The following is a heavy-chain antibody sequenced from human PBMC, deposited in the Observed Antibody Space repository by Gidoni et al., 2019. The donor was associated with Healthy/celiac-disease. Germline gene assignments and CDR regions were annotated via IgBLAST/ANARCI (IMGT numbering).Heavy chain of an antibody. CDR3: ARGEWELLWAFDI. CDR1: GFTFSSYS. V-gene: IGHV3-48*02. CDR2: ISSSSSTI. D-gene: IGHD1-26*01. Sequence: EVQLVESGGGLLHPGGSLRLSCAAFGFTFSSYSMTWVRQAPGKGLEWVTYISSSSSTIYYADSVKGRFTISRDNAKNSLYLQMNSLRDEDTAVYYCARGEWELLWAFDIWGQGTMVTVSS. J-gene: IGHJ3*02.